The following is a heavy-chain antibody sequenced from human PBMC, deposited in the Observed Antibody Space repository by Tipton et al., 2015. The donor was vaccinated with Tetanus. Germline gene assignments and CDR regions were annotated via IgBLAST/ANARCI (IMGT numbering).Heavy chain of an antibody. CDR1: GYIFNNYW. CDR3: ARAHCSDGVCNFDY. D-gene: IGHD2-8*01. J-gene: IGHJ4*02. CDR2: IYPGDSDT. Sequence: QLVQSGGEVKKPGESLKISCKGSGYIFNNYWIGWVRQMPGKGLEWMGIIYPGDSDTRYSPSFQGQVTISVDKSISTAYLQWSGLKASDTSMFYCARAHCSDGVCNFDYWGQGGLVTVAS. V-gene: IGHV5-51*01.